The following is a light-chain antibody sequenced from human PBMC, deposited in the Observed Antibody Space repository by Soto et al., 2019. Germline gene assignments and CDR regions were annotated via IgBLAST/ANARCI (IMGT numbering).Light chain of an antibody. CDR3: QQLNSYPLP. Sequence: DIQMTQSPSSLSASVGDRVTITCRASQSISSYLNWYQQKPGKAPKLLIYAASSLQSGVPSRFSGSRSGTGFTLTISSLQPEDFATYYCQQLNSYPLPFGPGTKVDIK. CDR1: QSISSY. V-gene: IGKV1-9*01. J-gene: IGKJ3*01. CDR2: AAS.